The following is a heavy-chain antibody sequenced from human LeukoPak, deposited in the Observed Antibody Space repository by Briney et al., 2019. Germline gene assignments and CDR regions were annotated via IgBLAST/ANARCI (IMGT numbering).Heavy chain of an antibody. CDR1: GFSLSSAW. V-gene: IGHV3-15*01. CDR3: TADVSDSSGYCHDY. Sequence: GGSLRLSCVASGFSLSSAWMSWVRQAPGQGLEWVGRIKREVDGGTENYAPHVKGRFTISRDDSKNTLYLQMNSLQTEDTGEYYCTADVSDSSGYCHDYSGQGTQVTVSS. D-gene: IGHD3-22*01. CDR2: IKREVDGGTE. J-gene: IGHJ4*02.